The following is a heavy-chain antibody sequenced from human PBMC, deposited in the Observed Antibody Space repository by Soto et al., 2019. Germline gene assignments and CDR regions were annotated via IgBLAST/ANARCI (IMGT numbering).Heavy chain of an antibody. CDR2: INTANGDT. CDR3: ARDTGGRWEINYFDY. Sequence: QVHLVQSGAEVKKPGASVKVSCKPSGYTFTAYNMHWLRQAPGQTLEWMGWINTANGDTRYSQNFQGRATLARDTSASTVYVEMSSLTSEDTAVYYCARDTGGRWEINYFDYWGQGTLVAVSS. V-gene: IGHV1-3*04. J-gene: IGHJ4*02. CDR1: GYTFTAYN. D-gene: IGHD1-26*01.